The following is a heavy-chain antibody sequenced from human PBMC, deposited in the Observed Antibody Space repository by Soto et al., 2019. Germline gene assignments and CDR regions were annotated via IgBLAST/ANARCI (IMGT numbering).Heavy chain of an antibody. D-gene: IGHD3-3*01. CDR3: AKDELGILGPGFWSGYYPVLWANYMDV. CDR1: GFTFSSYG. V-gene: IGHV3-30*18. J-gene: IGHJ6*03. Sequence: GGSLRLSCAASGFTFSSYGMHWVRQAPGKGLEWVAVISYDGSNKYYADSVKGRFTISRDNSKNTLYLQMNSLRAEDTAVYYCAKDELGILGPGFWSGYYPVLWANYMDVWGKGTTVTVSS. CDR2: ISYDGSNK.